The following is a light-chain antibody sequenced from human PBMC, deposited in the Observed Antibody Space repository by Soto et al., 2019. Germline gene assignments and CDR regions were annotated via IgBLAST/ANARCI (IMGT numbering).Light chain of an antibody. Sequence: VLTQSPGTLSVSPGERVTLSCRASQSVNSNYLAWYQQRPGQAPRLLIFGASYRATCIPDRFSGSGSGTDSTLTISRLEPEDFAVYYCQTSSSSPPEFTFGPGTKVDSK. CDR1: QSVNSNY. J-gene: IGKJ3*01. V-gene: IGKV3-20*01. CDR2: GAS. CDR3: QTSSSSPPEFT.